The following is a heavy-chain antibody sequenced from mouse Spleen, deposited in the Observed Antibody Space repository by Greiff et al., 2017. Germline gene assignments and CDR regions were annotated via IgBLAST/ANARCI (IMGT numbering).Heavy chain of an antibody. J-gene: IGHJ3*01. D-gene: IGHD1-2*01. V-gene: IGHV1-9*01. CDR3: ARGLLRPSWFAY. CDR1: GYTFSSYW. Sequence: VNVVESGAELMKPGASVKISCKATGYTFSSYWIEWVKQRPGHGLEWIGEILPGSGSTNYNEKFKGKATFTADTSSNTAYMQLSSLTSEDSAVYYCARGLLRPSWFAYWGQGTLVTVSA. CDR2: ILPGSGST.